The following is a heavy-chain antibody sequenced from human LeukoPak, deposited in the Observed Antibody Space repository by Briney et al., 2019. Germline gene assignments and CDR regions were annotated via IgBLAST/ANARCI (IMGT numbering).Heavy chain of an antibody. D-gene: IGHD6-13*01. CDR1: GFTVSSNY. CDR3: ARLSPRSRSSSLGWAFDI. J-gene: IGHJ3*02. CDR2: IYSGGST. Sequence: GGSLRLSCAASGFTVSSNYMSWVRQAPGKGLEWVSVIYSGGSTYYADSVKGRFTISRHNSKDTRYLQMNSLRAEDTAVYYCARLSPRSRSSSLGWAFDIWGQGTMVTVSS. V-gene: IGHV3-53*04.